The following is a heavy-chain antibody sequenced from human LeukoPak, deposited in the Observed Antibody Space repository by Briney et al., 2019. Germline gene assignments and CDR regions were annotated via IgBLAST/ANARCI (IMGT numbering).Heavy chain of an antibody. J-gene: IGHJ4*02. CDR3: ARGKRGCHSHY. V-gene: IGHV4-59*01. D-gene: IGHD3-16*01. CDR2: IYYSGST. CDR1: GCSIRRYY. Sequence: SETVSLTCTVPGCSIRRYYCSSIRQSPGKGLEWIGYIYYSGSTHYNPSLKSRVTMSVDTSKTQFSLKLSSVTAADTAVYYCARGKRGCHSHYWSQGTLVTVSS.